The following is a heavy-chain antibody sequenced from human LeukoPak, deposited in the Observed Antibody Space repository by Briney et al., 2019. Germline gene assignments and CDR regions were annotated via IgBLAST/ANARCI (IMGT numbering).Heavy chain of an antibody. CDR3: AREGFSGSYGWFDP. J-gene: IGHJ5*02. Sequence: GAPVKVSCKASGYTFTSYGISWVRLAPGQGLEWMGWISAYNGYTNYAQKLQGRVTMTTDTSTSTAYMELRSLRSDDTAVYYCAREGFSGSYGWFDPWGQGTLVTVSS. D-gene: IGHD1-26*01. CDR2: ISAYNGYT. V-gene: IGHV1-18*01. CDR1: GYTFTSYG.